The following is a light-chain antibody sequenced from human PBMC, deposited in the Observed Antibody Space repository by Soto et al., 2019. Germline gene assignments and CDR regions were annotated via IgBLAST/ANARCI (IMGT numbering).Light chain of an antibody. CDR1: QTVLYSSNNKNY. V-gene: IGKV4-1*01. CDR2: WAS. J-gene: IGKJ4*01. CDR3: QQYYSTPLT. Sequence: DIDMTQSPDSLAVTLGERATINCKASQTVLYSSNNKNYLAWYQQKPGQPPKLLIYWASTRQSGVPDRFSGSGSGTDFTLTISSLQAEDVAVYYCQQYYSTPLTFGGGTKVELK.